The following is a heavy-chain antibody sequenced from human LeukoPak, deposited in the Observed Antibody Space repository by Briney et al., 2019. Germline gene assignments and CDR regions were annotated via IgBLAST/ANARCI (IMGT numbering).Heavy chain of an antibody. CDR1: AFTFSSYS. CDR2: IRSSGSDI. CDR3: ARGGGFSYGSNFYFDY. V-gene: IGHV3-21*05. Sequence: AGGSLRLSCVASAFTFSSYSMNWVRQAPGRGLEWVSNIRSSGSDINYADSVKGRFTISRDDAKNSMYLHMNSLRAEDTAVYYCARGGGFSYGSNFYFDYWGQGTLVTVSS. D-gene: IGHD5-18*01. J-gene: IGHJ4*02.